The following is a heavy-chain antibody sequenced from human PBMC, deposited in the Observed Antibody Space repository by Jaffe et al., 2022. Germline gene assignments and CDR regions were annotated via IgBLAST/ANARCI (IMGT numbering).Heavy chain of an antibody. J-gene: IGHJ5*02. Sequence: QVQLQQWGAGLLKPSETLSLTCAVYGGSFSGYYWSWIRQPPGKGLEWIGEINHSGSTNYNPSLKSRVTISVDTSKNQFSLKLSSVTAADTAVYYCARFFHSSSWYQPSPSGQKPNNWFDPWGQGTLVTVSS. CDR1: GGSFSGYY. CDR3: ARFFHSSSWYQPSPSGQKPNNWFDP. CDR2: INHSGST. V-gene: IGHV4-34*01. D-gene: IGHD6-13*01.